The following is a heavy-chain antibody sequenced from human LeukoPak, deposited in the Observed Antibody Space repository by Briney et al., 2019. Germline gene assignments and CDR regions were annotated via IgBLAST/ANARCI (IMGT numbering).Heavy chain of an antibody. V-gene: IGHV5-51*01. D-gene: IGHD3-22*01. Sequence: GGSLEISCQGSGYTFTNYFIGGVRQVPGKGLEWMGIIYPGDSDTRYSPSFRGQVTISADKSMTSAYLQWSSVKASDSAIYYCVRHDRSSWYSMGGIAFWGQGTLVTVSS. J-gene: IGHJ4*02. CDR1: GYTFTNYF. CDR2: IYPGDSDT. CDR3: VRHDRSSWYSMGGIAF.